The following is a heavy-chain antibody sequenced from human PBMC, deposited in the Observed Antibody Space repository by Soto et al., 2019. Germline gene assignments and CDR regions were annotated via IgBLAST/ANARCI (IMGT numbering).Heavy chain of an antibody. CDR3: AKEHGGGISTITSFFDS. V-gene: IGHV3-23*01. Sequence: GGSLRLSCAASGITFSNHALSWVRQAPGKGLEWVSGISGSGTTTYYADSVKGRFTISRDNSKNTLSLQTNSLRADDTAVYYCAKEHGGGISTITSFFDSWGQGTPVTVSS. J-gene: IGHJ4*02. CDR2: ISGSGTTT. D-gene: IGHD5-12*01. CDR1: GITFSNHA.